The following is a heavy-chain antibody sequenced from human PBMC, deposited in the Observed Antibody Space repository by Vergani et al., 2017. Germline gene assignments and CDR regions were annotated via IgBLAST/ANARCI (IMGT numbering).Heavy chain of an antibody. CDR2: IYYSGST. Sequence: QVQLQESGPGLVKPSETLSLTCTVSGGSISSYYWSWIRQPPGKGLEWIGYIYYSGSTNYNPSLKSRVTISVDTSKNQFSLKLSSVTAADTAVYYCAGGQGSWSYYSFVGTVWSGQRYYYYYMDVWGKGTTVTVSS. CDR1: GGSISSYY. CDR3: AGGQGSWSYYSFVGTVWSGQRYYYYYMDV. D-gene: IGHD3-10*01. J-gene: IGHJ6*03. V-gene: IGHV4-59*01.